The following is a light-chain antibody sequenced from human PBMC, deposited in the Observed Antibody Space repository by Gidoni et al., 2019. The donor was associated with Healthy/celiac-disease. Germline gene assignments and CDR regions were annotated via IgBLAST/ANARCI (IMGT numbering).Light chain of an antibody. Sequence: DIQMTQSPSTLSASVGDRVTITCRASPSISSWLAWYQQKPGNAPKLLIYDATSLESGVSSRFSGSGSGTEFILTISSLQPDDFANYCCQRYNSYLTFGQGTKLEIK. J-gene: IGKJ2*01. V-gene: IGKV1-5*01. CDR2: DAT. CDR3: QRYNSYLT. CDR1: PSISSW.